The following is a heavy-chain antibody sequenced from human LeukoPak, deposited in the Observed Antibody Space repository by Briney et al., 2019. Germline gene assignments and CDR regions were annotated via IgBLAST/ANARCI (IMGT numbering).Heavy chain of an antibody. CDR2: ISRSSRHL. CDR1: GFTFSDYS. D-gene: IGHD1-26*01. Sequence: GGSLRLSCAASGFTFSDYSMNWVRQAPGKGLEWVSSISRSSRHLYYRGSVKGRFSISRDDAKNSLHLQMNSLRAEDTAVYYCVRDLMAMGATTAYLHQWGQGTLVTVSS. J-gene: IGHJ1*01. CDR3: VRDLMAMGATTAYLHQ. V-gene: IGHV3-21*01.